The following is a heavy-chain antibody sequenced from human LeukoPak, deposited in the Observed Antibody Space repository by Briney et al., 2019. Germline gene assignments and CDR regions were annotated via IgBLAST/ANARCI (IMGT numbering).Heavy chain of an antibody. Sequence: SVKVSCKASGGTFSSYAISWVRQAPGQGLEWMGRIIPIFGIANYAQKFQGRVTITADKSTSTAYMELSSLRSEDTAVYNCARDFGGHRSSGWYLWFDPWGQGTLVTVSS. D-gene: IGHD6-19*01. CDR3: ARDFGGHRSSGWYLWFDP. V-gene: IGHV1-69*04. CDR1: GGTFSSYA. J-gene: IGHJ5*02. CDR2: IIPIFGIA.